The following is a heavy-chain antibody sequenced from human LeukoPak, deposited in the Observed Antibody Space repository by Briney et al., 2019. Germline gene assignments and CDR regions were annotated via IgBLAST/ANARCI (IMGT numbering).Heavy chain of an antibody. Sequence: GGSLRLSCAASGFTFSSYAMSWVRQAPGKGLEWVSAISGSGGSTYYADSVKGRFTISRDNSKNTLYLQMNSLRAEDTAVYYCANHGDPRTGAFDIWGQGTMVTVSS. D-gene: IGHD4-17*01. CDR1: GFTFSSYA. CDR2: ISGSGGST. CDR3: ANHGDPRTGAFDI. V-gene: IGHV3-23*01. J-gene: IGHJ3*02.